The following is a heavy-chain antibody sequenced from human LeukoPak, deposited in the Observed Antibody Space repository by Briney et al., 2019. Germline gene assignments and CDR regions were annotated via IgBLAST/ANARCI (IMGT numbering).Heavy chain of an antibody. CDR2: IYYSGSP. V-gene: IGHV4-30-4*01. D-gene: IGHD6-13*01. CDR3: ARNLEYSSSWYSFGY. J-gene: IGHJ4*02. Sequence: SQTLSLTCTVSGGSISSGDYYWSRIRQPPGKGLEWIGYIYYSGSPYYNPSLKSRVTISVDTSKNQFSLKLTSVTAADTAVYYCARNLEYSSSWYSFGYWGQGTLVTVSS. CDR1: GGSISSGDYY.